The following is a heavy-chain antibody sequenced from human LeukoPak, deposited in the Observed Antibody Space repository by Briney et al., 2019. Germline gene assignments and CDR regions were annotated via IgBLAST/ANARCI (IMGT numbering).Heavy chain of an antibody. J-gene: IGHJ4*02. D-gene: IGHD5-24*01. CDR2: IYYSGST. CDR3: ARAAIDVEMATIKYYFDY. CDR1: GGSISSYY. Sequence: PSETLSLTCTLSGGSISSYYWSWIRQPPGKGLEWIGYIYYSGSTNYNPSLKSRVTISVDTSKNQFSLKLSSATAADTAVYYCARAAIDVEMATIKYYFDYWGQGTLVTVSS. V-gene: IGHV4-59*01.